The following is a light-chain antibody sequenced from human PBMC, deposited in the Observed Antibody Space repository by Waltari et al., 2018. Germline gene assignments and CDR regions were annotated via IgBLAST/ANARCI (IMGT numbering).Light chain of an antibody. CDR2: WAS. CDR3: QQCYSTPYT. Sequence: DIVMTQSPDSLAVSLGGRVTTNCRLSQNLFYNSDNKNYLAWFQQKPGQPPKLLIYWASTRESGVPDRFSGSGSGTEFTLTISSLQAADVAVYYCQQCYSTPYTFGQGTKVEIK. CDR1: QNLFYNSDNKNY. V-gene: IGKV4-1*01. J-gene: IGKJ2*01.